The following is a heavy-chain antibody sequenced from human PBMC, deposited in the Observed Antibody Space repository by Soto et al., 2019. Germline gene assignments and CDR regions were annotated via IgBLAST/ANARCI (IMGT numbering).Heavy chain of an antibody. J-gene: IGHJ6*02. V-gene: IGHV1-69*01. Sequence: QVQLVQSGAEVKKPGSSVKVSCKASGGTFSSYAISWVRQAPGQGLEWMGGIIPIFGTANYAQKFQGRVTITADESTSRAYMELSSLRSEDTAVYYCARGGGYYYDSSGYSVSPESYYYYYGMDVWGQGTTVTVSS. CDR1: GGTFSSYA. CDR2: IIPIFGTA. CDR3: ARGGGYYYDSSGYSVSPESYYYYYGMDV. D-gene: IGHD3-22*01.